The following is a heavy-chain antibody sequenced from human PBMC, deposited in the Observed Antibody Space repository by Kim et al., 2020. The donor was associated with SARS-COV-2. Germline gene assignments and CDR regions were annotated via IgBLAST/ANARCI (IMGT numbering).Heavy chain of an antibody. CDR3: ARDVRYFDWLSWFDY. D-gene: IGHD3-9*01. Sequence: DSVKGRFTISRDNAKNSLYLQMNSLRAEDTAVYYCARDVRYFDWLSWFDYWGQGTLVTVSS. J-gene: IGHJ4*02. V-gene: IGHV3-7*04.